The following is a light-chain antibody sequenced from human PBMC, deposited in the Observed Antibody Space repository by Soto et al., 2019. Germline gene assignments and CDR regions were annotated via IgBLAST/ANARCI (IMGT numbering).Light chain of an antibody. CDR2: GAS. Sequence: EIGVTKSPGTVYLSKRERAPLSCRASQSVSSSYLAWYQQKPGQAPRLLIYGASSRATGIPDRFSGSGSGTDFTLTISRLEPEDFAVYYCQQYGSSPPTFGQGTKVDI. J-gene: IGKJ1*01. V-gene: IGKV3-20*01. CDR3: QQYGSSPPT. CDR1: QSVSSSY.